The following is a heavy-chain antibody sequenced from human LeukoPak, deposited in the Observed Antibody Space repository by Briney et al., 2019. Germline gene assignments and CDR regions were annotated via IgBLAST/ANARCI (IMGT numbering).Heavy chain of an antibody. CDR1: GFTFSDYY. D-gene: IGHD2-21*01. J-gene: IGHJ4*02. V-gene: IGHV3-11*01. Sequence: PGVSVRLSCAASGFTFSDYYMSWIRHARGKGLEWVSYISRSGSNIYYADSVKGRFTLYRDHAKNSLYLQMNSLRAEDTAVYYCAGGPRVVSAILYYFDYWGQGTLVSVPS. CDR3: AGGPRVVSAILYYFDY. CDR2: ISRSGSNI.